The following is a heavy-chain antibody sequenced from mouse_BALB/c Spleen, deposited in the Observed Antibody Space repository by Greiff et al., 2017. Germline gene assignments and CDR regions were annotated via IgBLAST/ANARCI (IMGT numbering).Heavy chain of an antibody. CDR1: GYAFTNYL. D-gene: IGHD1-1*01. J-gene: IGHJ4*01. Sequence: VQLQQSGAELVRPGTSVKVSCTASGYAFTNYLIEWVKQRPGQGLEWIGVINHGSGGTNDNESFKGKATLTEDKSSSTDYMQLSSLTSDNSAVYCCARYGYYAMDYWGQGTSVTVSS. CDR3: ARYGYYAMDY. V-gene: IGHV1-54*01. CDR2: INHGSGGT.